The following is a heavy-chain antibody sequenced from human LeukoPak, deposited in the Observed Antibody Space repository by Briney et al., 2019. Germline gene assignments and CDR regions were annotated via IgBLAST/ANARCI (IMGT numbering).Heavy chain of an antibody. CDR3: AREVSEGFDF. J-gene: IGHJ4*02. V-gene: IGHV3-30-3*01. Sequence: GGSLRLSCAASGFTFSSYAMHWVRQAPGKGLEWVAVISYDGSNKYYADSVKGRFTISRDNAKNSLYLQMNSLRAEDTALYYCAREVSEGFDFWGQGTLVTVSS. CDR1: GFTFSSYA. CDR2: ISYDGSNK. D-gene: IGHD3-22*01.